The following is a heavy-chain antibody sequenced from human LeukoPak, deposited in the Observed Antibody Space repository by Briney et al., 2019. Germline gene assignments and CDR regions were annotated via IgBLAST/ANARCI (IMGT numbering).Heavy chain of an antibody. CDR1: GFTVSTNC. V-gene: IGHV3-53*04. CDR3: ARVDTVMAYYFDL. J-gene: IGHJ4*02. CDR2: IYSGGTT. Sequence: WGSLRLSCAASGFTVSTNCMTWVRQAPGKGLEWVSTIYSGGTTYYADSVMGRFTISRHNSRNTLYLQMNSLSAEDTAVYYCARVDTVMAYYFDLWGQGTLVTVSS. D-gene: IGHD5-18*01.